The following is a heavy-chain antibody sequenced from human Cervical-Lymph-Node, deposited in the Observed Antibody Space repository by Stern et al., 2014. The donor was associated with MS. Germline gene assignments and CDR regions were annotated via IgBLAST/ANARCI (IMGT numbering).Heavy chain of an antibody. CDR3: ARGGSGYDYHWFDP. CDR1: GGSISSYY. Sequence: VQLVESGPGLVKPSETLSLTCTVSGGSISSYYWSWIRQPPGKGLEWIGYIYYSGSTNYNPSLKSRVTISVDTSKNQFSLKLSSVTAADTAVYYCARGGSGYDYHWFDPWGQGTLVTVSS. J-gene: IGHJ5*02. CDR2: IYYSGST. V-gene: IGHV4-59*01. D-gene: IGHD5-12*01.